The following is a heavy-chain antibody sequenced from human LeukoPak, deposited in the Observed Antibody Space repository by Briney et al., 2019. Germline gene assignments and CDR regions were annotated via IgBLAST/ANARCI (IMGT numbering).Heavy chain of an antibody. CDR3: ARDFDALDT. J-gene: IGHJ3*02. V-gene: IGHV1-46*01. CDR1: GYTFTKYY. CDR2: INVSGGGA. Sequence: GASVKVSCKASGYTFTKYYIHWVRQAPGQGLEWLGVINVSGGGATYAQKLQGRITMTRDTSTDTAYVELSSLRSEDTAVYFCARDFDALDTWGQGTMVTVSS.